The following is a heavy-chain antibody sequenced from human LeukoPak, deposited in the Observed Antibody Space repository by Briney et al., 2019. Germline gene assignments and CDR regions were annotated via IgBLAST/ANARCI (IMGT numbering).Heavy chain of an antibody. CDR3: ARALRGGSYGSFWFDP. J-gene: IGHJ5*02. D-gene: IGHD5-18*01. Sequence: ASVKVSCKASGYTSTSYYMHWVRQAPGQGLEWMGIINPSGGSTSYAQKFQGRVTMTRDTSTSTVYMELSSLRSEDTAVYYCARALRGGSYGSFWFDPWGQGTLVTVSS. CDR2: INPSGGST. CDR1: GYTSTSYY. V-gene: IGHV1-46*01.